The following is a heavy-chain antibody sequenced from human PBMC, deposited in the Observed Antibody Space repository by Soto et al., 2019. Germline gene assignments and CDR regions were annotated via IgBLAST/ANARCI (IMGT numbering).Heavy chain of an antibody. D-gene: IGHD6-13*01. J-gene: IGHJ4*02. CDR2: INHSGST. Sequence: QVQLQQWGAGLLKPSETLSLTCAVYGGSFSGYYWSWIRQPPGKGLEWIGEINHSGSTNYNPSLKSRVTISVDTSKNQFSLKLSSVTAADTAVYYCARPWYSSSWFDYWGQGTLVTVSS. CDR3: ARPWYSSSWFDY. CDR1: GGSFSGYY. V-gene: IGHV4-34*01.